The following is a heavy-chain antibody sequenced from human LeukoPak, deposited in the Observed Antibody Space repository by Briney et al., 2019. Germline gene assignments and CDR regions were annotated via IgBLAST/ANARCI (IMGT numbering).Heavy chain of an antibody. Sequence: GGSLRLSCAASGFSLSNYWMNWVRQAPGKGLEWVANIKQDGSEKNYVDSVKGRFSISRDNAKNSLYLQMNSLRAEDTAVYYCARLDYWGQGTLVTVSS. CDR1: GFSLSNYW. CDR3: ARLDY. CDR2: IKQDGSEK. J-gene: IGHJ4*02. V-gene: IGHV3-7*03.